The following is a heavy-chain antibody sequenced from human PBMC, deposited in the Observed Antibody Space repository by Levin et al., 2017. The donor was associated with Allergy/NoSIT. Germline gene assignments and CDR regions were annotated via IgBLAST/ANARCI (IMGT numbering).Heavy chain of an antibody. CDR2: ISSTGGPT. J-gene: IGHJ4*02. D-gene: IGHD6-6*01. CDR1: GFSFATYG. V-gene: IGHV3-48*04. Sequence: PGGSLRLSCTASGFSFATYGMNWVRQAPGKGLEWVAHISSTGGPTYYTDPVKGRFTISRDNAKESLFLQMNNLRTDDTAVYYCARRLFENWGQGTLVNVSS. CDR3: ARRLFEN.